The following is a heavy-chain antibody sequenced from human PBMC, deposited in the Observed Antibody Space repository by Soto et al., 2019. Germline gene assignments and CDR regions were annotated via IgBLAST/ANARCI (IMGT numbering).Heavy chain of an antibody. Sequence: EVQLLESGGGLVQPGGPLRLSCVASGLTFSSYAMSWVRQGPGKGLEWVSVISSGGGSTYYADSVKGRFTISRDNSKNTFYLRMNNLRADDTAVYFCAKYWQEVSGFGMDVWGQGTTVTVSS. D-gene: IGHD2-15*01. V-gene: IGHV3-23*01. CDR3: AKYWQEVSGFGMDV. CDR2: ISSGGGST. J-gene: IGHJ6*01. CDR1: GLTFSSYA.